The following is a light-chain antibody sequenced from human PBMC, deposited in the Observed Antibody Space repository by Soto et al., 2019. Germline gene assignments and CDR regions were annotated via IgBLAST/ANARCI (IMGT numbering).Light chain of an antibody. Sequence: IVLTQSPATLSLSPGERATLSCRAGQSIRTYLAWYQQKSGQAPRLLIYDASNRATGTPARFSGSGSGTDFTLTISRLEPEDSAVYYCQQRYNWLTFGGGTKVEIK. CDR2: DAS. J-gene: IGKJ4*01. CDR1: QSIRTY. CDR3: QQRYNWLT. V-gene: IGKV3-11*01.